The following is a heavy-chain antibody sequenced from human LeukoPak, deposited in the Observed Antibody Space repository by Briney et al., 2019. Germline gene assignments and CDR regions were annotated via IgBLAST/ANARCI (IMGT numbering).Heavy chain of an antibody. CDR1: GYTFTSYD. Sequence: ASVKVSCKASGYTFTSYDINWVRQATGQGLEWMGWMNPNSGNTGYAQKFQGRVTITRNTSISTAYMELSSLRSEDTAVYYCARRNSCFPDHYYMDVWGKGTTVTVSS. CDR2: MNPNSGNT. V-gene: IGHV1-8*03. D-gene: IGHD5-12*01. J-gene: IGHJ6*03. CDR3: ARRNSCFPDHYYMDV.